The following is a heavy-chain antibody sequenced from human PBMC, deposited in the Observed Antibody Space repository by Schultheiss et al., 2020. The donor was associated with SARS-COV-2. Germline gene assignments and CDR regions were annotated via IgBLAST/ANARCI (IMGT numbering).Heavy chain of an antibody. D-gene: IGHD6-13*01. CDR1: GFTFSSYA. J-gene: IGHJ4*02. V-gene: IGHV3-30-3*01. Sequence: GESLKISCAASGFTFSSYAMHWVRQAPGEGLEWVAVISYDGSNKYYADSVKGRFTISRDNSKNTLYLQMNSLRAEDTAVYYCVPFGSSWTPLVDYWGQGTLVTVSS. CDR3: VPFGSSWTPLVDY. CDR2: ISYDGSNK.